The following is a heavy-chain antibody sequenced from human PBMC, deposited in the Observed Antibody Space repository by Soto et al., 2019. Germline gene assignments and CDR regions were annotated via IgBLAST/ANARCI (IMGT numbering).Heavy chain of an antibody. D-gene: IGHD2-2*01. Sequence: EVQLVESGGGLVKPGGSLRLSCAASGFTFSSYSMNWIRQAPGKGLEWVSSISSSSSYIYYADSVKARFTISRDNAKNSLYLQMNSLRAEDTAVYYWASDTPVYCSSTSCSGLDVWGKGTTVTVSS. J-gene: IGHJ6*04. V-gene: IGHV3-21*01. CDR2: ISSSSSYI. CDR1: GFTFSSYS. CDR3: ASDTPVYCSSTSCSGLDV.